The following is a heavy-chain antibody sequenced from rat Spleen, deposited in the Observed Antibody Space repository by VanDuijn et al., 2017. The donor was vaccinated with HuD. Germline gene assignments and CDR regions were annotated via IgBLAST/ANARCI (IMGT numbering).Heavy chain of an antibody. CDR1: GFTFRNYY. J-gene: IGHJ3*01. CDR2: ISTGGGST. CDR3: TITEHSYYSSYIPFAY. D-gene: IGHD1-2*01. V-gene: IGHV5-27*01. Sequence: EVQLVESGGGLVQPGRSLQLSCAASGFTFRNYYMAWVRQAPTKGLEWVAYISTGGGSTYYRDSVKGRFTISRDIAKSTLYLQMDSLRSEDTATYYCTITEHSYYSSYIPFAYWGQGTLVTVSS.